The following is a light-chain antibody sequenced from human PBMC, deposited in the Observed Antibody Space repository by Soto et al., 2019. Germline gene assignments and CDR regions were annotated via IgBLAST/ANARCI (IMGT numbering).Light chain of an antibody. J-gene: IGKJ1*01. Sequence: DIQMTQSPSTLSASVGDRVTITCRASQSISSWLAWYQQKPGNAPKLLISDASSLESGVPSRFSGRGAGTEFTLTISSMQPDDFATYYCQQYHDYWTVGQGTKVDIK. CDR3: QQYHDYWT. V-gene: IGKV1-5*01. CDR1: QSISSW. CDR2: DAS.